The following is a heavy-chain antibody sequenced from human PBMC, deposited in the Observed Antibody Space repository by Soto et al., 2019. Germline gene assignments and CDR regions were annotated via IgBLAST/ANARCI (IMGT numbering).Heavy chain of an antibody. CDR1: WFSLSTSGIC. Sequence: ESGPTLVNPTQTLTLTCAFSWFSLSTSGICVSWIRQPPGKALEWLARINWDDDKYYSTSLKTRLTISKDTSKNQVVLTMTNMDPVDTATYYCARIRAGGAVAGNPYYYGMDVWGQGTTVTVSS. V-gene: IGHV2-70*11. CDR2: INWDDDK. D-gene: IGHD6-19*01. CDR3: ARIRAGGAVAGNPYYYGMDV. J-gene: IGHJ6*02.